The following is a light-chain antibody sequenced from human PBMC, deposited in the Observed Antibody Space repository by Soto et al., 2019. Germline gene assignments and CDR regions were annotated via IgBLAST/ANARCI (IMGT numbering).Light chain of an antibody. CDR1: SSDVGGYNY. J-gene: IGLJ1*01. V-gene: IGLV2-8*01. Sequence: QSVLTQPPSASGSPGQSVTISCTGTSSDVGGYNYVSWYQQHPGKAPKLVIYEVSKRPSGVPDRFSGSKPGNTASLTVSGLQAEDEADYYCSSYAGSNFYVFGTGTKVTVL. CDR2: EVS. CDR3: SSYAGSNFYV.